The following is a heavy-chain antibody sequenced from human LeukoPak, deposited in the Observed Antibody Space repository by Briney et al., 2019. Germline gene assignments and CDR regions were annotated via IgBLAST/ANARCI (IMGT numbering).Heavy chain of an antibody. Sequence: GGSLRLSCAASGFTFSSYWMSWVRQATEKGLEWVANIKKDGSEKYYVDSVKGRFTISRDNAKNSLYLQMNSLRAEDAAVYYCARDRVAAAGTNWFDPWGQGTLVTVSS. CDR1: GFTFSSYW. CDR3: ARDRVAAAGTNWFDP. D-gene: IGHD6-13*01. V-gene: IGHV3-7*03. J-gene: IGHJ5*02. CDR2: IKKDGSEK.